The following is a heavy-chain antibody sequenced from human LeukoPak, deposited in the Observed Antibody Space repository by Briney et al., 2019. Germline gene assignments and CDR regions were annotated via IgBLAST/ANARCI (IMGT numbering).Heavy chain of an antibody. CDR2: ISVYSDVS. V-gene: IGHV1-18*01. D-gene: IGHD6-13*01. CDR1: GYIFANYG. J-gene: IGHJ4*02. Sequence: ASVKVSCKASGYIFANYGITWVRQAPGRGLECMGWISVYSDVSNYAQNFQGRLTMTTDTSTTTAYMELRSLRSDDTAVYFCARDFGLAATEAGYWGQGTLVTVSS. CDR3: ARDFGLAATEAGY.